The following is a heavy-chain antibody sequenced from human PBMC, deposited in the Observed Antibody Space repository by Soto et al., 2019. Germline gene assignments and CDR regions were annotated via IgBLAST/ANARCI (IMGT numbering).Heavy chain of an antibody. J-gene: IGHJ4*02. CDR3: ARDSGAGTHLRGLLVY. Sequence: QVQLVESGGGVVQPGRSLRLSCAASGFTFSSYAMHWVRQAPGKGLEWVAVISYDGSNKYYADSVKGRFTISRDNSKNTLYLQMNSLRAEDTAVYYCARDSGAGTHLRGLLVYWGQGTLVTVSS. CDR2: ISYDGSNK. CDR1: GFTFSSYA. V-gene: IGHV3-30-3*01. D-gene: IGHD6-19*01.